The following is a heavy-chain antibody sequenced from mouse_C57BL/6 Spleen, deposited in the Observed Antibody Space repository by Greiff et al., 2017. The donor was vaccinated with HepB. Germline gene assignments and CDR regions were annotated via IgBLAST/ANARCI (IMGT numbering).Heavy chain of an antibody. V-gene: IGHV5-17*01. CDR2: ISSGSSTI. D-gene: IGHD2-1*01. CDR1: GFTFSDYG. CDR3: ARGGNPYYFDY. Sequence: EVQLVESGGGLVKPGGSLKLSCAASGFTFSDYGMHWVRQAPEKGLEWVAYISSGSSTIYYADTVKGRFTISRYNAKNTLFLQMTSLRSEYTAMYYCARGGNPYYFDYWGQGTTLTVSS. J-gene: IGHJ2*01.